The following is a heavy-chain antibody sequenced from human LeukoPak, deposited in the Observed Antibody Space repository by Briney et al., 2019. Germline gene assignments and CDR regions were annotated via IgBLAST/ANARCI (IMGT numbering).Heavy chain of an antibody. V-gene: IGHV3-30-3*01. D-gene: IGHD3-16*01. CDR1: GFTFSSYA. CDR2: VGHDATYN. Sequence: PGRSLRLSCAASGFTFSSYAMHWVRQAPGKGLEWVALVGHDATYNHYADSVKGRFTISGDNSKNTLYLQMNSLRAEDTAVNYCAKDGILGTLRSYMDVWGKGTTVTVSS. CDR3: AKDGILGTLRSYMDV. J-gene: IGHJ6*03.